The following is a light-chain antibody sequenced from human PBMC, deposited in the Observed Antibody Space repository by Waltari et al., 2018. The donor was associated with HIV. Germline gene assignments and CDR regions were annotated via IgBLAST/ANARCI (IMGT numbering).Light chain of an antibody. V-gene: IGLV1-47*01. Sequence: QSVLTQQPSASGTPGQRVTISCSGSSSNIGSNYVYWYQQLPGTAPKLLINRNNQRPSGFPDRFSGSKSGTSASLAISGLRSEDEADYYCAVWYDRLSGWVFGGGTKLTVL. CDR3: AVWYDRLSGWV. J-gene: IGLJ3*02. CDR1: SSNIGSNY. CDR2: RNN.